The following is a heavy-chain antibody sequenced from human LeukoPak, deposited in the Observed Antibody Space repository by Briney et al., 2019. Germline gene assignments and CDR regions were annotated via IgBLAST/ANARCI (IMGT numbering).Heavy chain of an antibody. Sequence: AGGSLRLSCAASGFTFSSYAMSWVRQAPGKGLEWVSAISGSSGSTYYADPVKGRFTISRDDSKNTLYLQMNSLRAEDTAVYYCAKGGYIWGSYRLYAFDIWGQGTMVTVSS. CDR1: GFTFSSYA. J-gene: IGHJ3*02. CDR2: ISGSSGST. D-gene: IGHD3-16*02. V-gene: IGHV3-23*01. CDR3: AKGGYIWGSYRLYAFDI.